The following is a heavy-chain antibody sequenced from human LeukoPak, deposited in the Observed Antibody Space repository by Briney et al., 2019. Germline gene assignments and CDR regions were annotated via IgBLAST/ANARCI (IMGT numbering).Heavy chain of an antibody. CDR3: ARGVLPIYYFDY. CDR2: FFYSGNT. D-gene: IGHD2-21*01. Sequence: SETLSLTCTVSGGSISSSYWSWIRQPPGKGLEWIGYFFYSGNTNYNPSLKSRVTISVDTSKNQFSLKLSSVTAADTAVYYCARGVLPIYYFDYWGQGTLVTVSS. V-gene: IGHV4-59*01. CDR1: GGSISSSY. J-gene: IGHJ4*02.